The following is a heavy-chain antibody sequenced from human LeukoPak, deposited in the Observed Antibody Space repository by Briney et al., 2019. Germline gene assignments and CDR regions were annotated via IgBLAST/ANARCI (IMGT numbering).Heavy chain of an antibody. Sequence: GGSLRLSCAASGFTVSINYMSWVRQAPGKGLEWVSTLSSGGGTYYVDSVQGRFTVSRDNSKNTLYIQMNSLRAEDTAVYYCARDVPNNWGLGSWGQGTLVTVSS. J-gene: IGHJ5*02. D-gene: IGHD7-27*01. CDR1: GFTVSINY. CDR3: ARDVPNNWGLGS. V-gene: IGHV3-66*01. CDR2: LSSGGGT.